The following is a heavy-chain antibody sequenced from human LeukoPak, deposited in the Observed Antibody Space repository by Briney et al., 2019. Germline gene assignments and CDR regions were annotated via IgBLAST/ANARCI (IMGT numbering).Heavy chain of an antibody. Sequence: PGGSLRPSCAASGFTVSSFYMTWVRQAPGKGLEWVSTLYSVGSTYYADSVKGRFTISRDNSKNTLYLQMNNLRAEDTAVYYCARASSWYLGYYDSWGQGALVTVSS. CDR1: GFTVSSFY. CDR3: ARASSWYLGYYDS. V-gene: IGHV3-53*01. D-gene: IGHD6-13*01. CDR2: LYSVGST. J-gene: IGHJ4*02.